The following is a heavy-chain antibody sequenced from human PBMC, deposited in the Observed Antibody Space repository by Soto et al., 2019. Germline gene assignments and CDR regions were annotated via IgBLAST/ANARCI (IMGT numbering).Heavy chain of an antibody. CDR1: GFTFSSYG. CDR2: ISYDGSNK. Sequence: PGGSLRLYCAASGFTFSSYGMHWVRQAPGKGLEWVAVISYDGSNKYYADSVKGRFTISRDNSKNTLYLQMNSLRAEDTAVYYCARASGLSAFDIWGQGTMVTVSS. CDR3: ARASGLSAFDI. J-gene: IGHJ3*02. D-gene: IGHD3-10*01. V-gene: IGHV3-30*03.